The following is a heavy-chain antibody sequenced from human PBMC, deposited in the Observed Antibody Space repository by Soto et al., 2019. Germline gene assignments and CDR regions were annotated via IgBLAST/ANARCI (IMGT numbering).Heavy chain of an antibody. J-gene: IGHJ4*02. V-gene: IGHV3-23*01. D-gene: IGHD5-18*01. CDR2: ISGSGGST. CDR1: GFTFSSYA. CDR3: AKDQEGYSYGYGTFDY. Sequence: GGSLRLSCAASGFTFSSYAMSWVRQAPGKGLEWVSAISGSGGSTYYADSVKGRFTISRDNSKNTRYLQMNSLRAEDTAVYYCAKDQEGYSYGYGTFDYWGQGTLVTVSS.